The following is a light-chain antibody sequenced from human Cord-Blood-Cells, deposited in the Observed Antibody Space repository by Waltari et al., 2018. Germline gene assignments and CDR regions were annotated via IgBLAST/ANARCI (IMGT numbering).Light chain of an antibody. CDR3: QQYYSTPFT. J-gene: IGKJ3*01. CDR2: CAS. V-gene: IGKV4-1*01. CDR1: QSVLYSSNTKNY. Sequence: DIVMTQSPDSLAVSLGERATINCKSSQSVLYSSNTKNYLAWYQQKPGQPPKLLIYCASTRESGVPDRFSGSGSGTDFTLTISSLQAEDVAVYYCQQYYSTPFTFGPGTKVDIK.